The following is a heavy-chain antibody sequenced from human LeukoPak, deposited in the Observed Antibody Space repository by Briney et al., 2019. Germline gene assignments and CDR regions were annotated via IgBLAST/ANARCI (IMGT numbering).Heavy chain of an antibody. CDR1: GYTFTSYD. CDR2: MNPNSGNT. V-gene: IGHV1-8*01. Sequence: GASVKVSCKASGYTFTSYDINWVRQATGQGLEWMGWMNPNSGNTGYAQKFQGRVTMTRNTSISTAYMELSSLRSEDTAVYYCARGRVEWFGELFQFDPWGQGTLVTVSS. CDR3: ARGRVEWFGELFQFDP. J-gene: IGHJ5*02. D-gene: IGHD3-10*01.